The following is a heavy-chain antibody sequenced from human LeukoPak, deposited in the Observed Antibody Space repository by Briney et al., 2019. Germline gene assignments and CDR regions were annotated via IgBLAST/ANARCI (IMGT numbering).Heavy chain of an antibody. V-gene: IGHV6-1*01. J-gene: IGHJ6*03. CDR1: GDSVSSNSAA. Sequence: SQTLSLTCAISGDSVSSNSAAWNWIRQSPSRGLEWLGRTYYRSKWYNDYAVSVKSRITINPDTSKNQFSLQLNSVTPEDTAVYYCARGVEQLDLYYYYYMDVWGKGTTVTISS. CDR3: ARGVEQLDLYYYYYMDV. CDR2: TYYRSKWYN. D-gene: IGHD6-13*01.